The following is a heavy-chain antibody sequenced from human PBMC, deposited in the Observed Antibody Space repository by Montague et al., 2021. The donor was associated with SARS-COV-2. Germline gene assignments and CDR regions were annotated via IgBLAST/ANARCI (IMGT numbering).Heavy chain of an antibody. J-gene: IGHJ6*02. CDR1: GGSISSYY. CDR3: ARHIEKEGTYYYYGMDV. D-gene: IGHD2-15*01. CDR2: LYNSGST. V-gene: IGHV4-59*08. Sequence: SETLSLTCTVSGGSISSYYWSWIRQPPGKGLEWIGYLYNSGSTNYNPSLKSRVTISVDTSKNQFSLKLSSVTAADTAVYYCARHIEKEGTYYYYGMDVWGQGTTVTVSS.